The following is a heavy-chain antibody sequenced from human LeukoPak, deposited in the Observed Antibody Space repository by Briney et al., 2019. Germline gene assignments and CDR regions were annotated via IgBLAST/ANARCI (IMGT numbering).Heavy chain of an antibody. Sequence: GGSLRLSCAASGFTFSRYWMSWVRQAPGKGLEWVANIKQDGSEKYYVDSVKGRFIISRDNAKNSLYLQMNSLRAEDTAVYYCARPYRDQLPDYWGQGTLVTVSS. D-gene: IGHD2-2*01. CDR2: IKQDGSEK. V-gene: IGHV3-7*01. CDR1: GFTFSRYW. J-gene: IGHJ4*02. CDR3: ARPYRDQLPDY.